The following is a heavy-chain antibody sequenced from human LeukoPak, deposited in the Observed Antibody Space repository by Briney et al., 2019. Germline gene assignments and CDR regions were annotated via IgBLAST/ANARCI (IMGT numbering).Heavy chain of an antibody. CDR2: IGSSGSTI. D-gene: IGHD6-13*01. J-gene: IGHJ4*02. CDR3: ARDSHSSSWYSEFDY. CDR1: GFTFSSYE. Sequence: PGGSLRLSCAASGFTFSSYEMNWVRQAPGKGLEWVSYIGSSGSTIYYADSIRGRFTISRDNAKNSLYLQMNSLRAEDTAVYYCARDSHSSSWYSEFDYWGQGTLVTVSS. V-gene: IGHV3-48*03.